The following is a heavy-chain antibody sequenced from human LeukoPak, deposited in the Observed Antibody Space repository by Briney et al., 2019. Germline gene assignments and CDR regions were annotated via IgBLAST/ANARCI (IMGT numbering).Heavy chain of an antibody. Sequence: SVTVSCKASGYTFTSYGISWVRQAPGQGLEWMGRIIPILGIANYAQKFQGRVTITADKSTSTAYMELSSLRSEDTAVYYCARDVDSSSWQFDYWGQGTLVTVSS. CDR3: ARDVDSSSWQFDY. V-gene: IGHV1-69*04. CDR1: GYTFTSYG. CDR2: IIPILGIA. D-gene: IGHD6-13*01. J-gene: IGHJ4*02.